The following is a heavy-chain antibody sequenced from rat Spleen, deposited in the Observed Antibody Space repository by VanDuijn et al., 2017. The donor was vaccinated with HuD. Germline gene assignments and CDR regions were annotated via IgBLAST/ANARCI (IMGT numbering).Heavy chain of an antibody. CDR3: ARPHSSLYVMDA. D-gene: IGHD1-2*01. CDR1: GFTFSNYG. CDR2: ISYDGSST. J-gene: IGHJ4*01. Sequence: EVQLVESGGGLVQPGRSLKLSCAASGFTFSNYGMAWVRQAPTKGLEWVATISYDGSSTYYGDSVKGRFIISRDKAKSTLYLQMNSLRSEDTAIYYCARPHSSLYVMDAWGQGASVTVSS. V-gene: IGHV5-29*01.